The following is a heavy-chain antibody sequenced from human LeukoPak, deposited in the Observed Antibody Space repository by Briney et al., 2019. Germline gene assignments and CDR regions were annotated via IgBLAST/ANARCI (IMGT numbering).Heavy chain of an antibody. Sequence: GRSLRLSCAASGFIFDDYATYWVRQAPGKGLEWVSGISWNGDITAYADSVKGRFTISRDNAKNALYLEMNSLRTEDVALYYCAKDVTPSVGHDAFDLWGQGTMVTVSS. CDR1: GFIFDDYA. J-gene: IGHJ3*01. CDR3: AKDVTPSVGHDAFDL. D-gene: IGHD5/OR15-5a*01. CDR2: ISWNGDIT. V-gene: IGHV3-9*03.